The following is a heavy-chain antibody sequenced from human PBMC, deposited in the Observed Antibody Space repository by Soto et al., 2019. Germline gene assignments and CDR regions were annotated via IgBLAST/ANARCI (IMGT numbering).Heavy chain of an antibody. CDR2: ISPSGDST. D-gene: IGHD4-17*01. Sequence: PGGSLRLSCEASGFTFSSYGMTWVRQAPGKGLEWVSAISPSGDSTEYTDSVKGRFSISRDNSKNTLYLHMNSLRAEDTAVYFCVKGDYNPFDHWGQGILVTCPS. J-gene: IGHJ4*02. CDR3: VKGDYNPFDH. V-gene: IGHV3-23*01. CDR1: GFTFSSYG.